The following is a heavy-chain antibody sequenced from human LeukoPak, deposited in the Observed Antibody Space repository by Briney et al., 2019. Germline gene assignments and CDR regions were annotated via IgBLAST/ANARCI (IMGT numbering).Heavy chain of an antibody. V-gene: IGHV3-21*06. D-gene: IGHD3-22*01. CDR1: GFTFSSYS. CDR2: ISSSSSYI. CDR3: VKDVSYDSSGHYDS. Sequence: GGSLRLSCAASGFTFSSYSMNWVRQAPGKGLEWVSSISSSSSYIYYADSVKGRFTISRDNSKNTLFLDMNTLKVEDTAVYYCVKDVSYDSSGHYDSWGQGALVTVSS. J-gene: IGHJ4*02.